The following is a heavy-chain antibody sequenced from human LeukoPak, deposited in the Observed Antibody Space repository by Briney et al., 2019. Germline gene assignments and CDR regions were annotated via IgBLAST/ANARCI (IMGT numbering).Heavy chain of an antibody. CDR3: ARRYYDILTGYYGDYYYYYMDV. Sequence: ASVKVSCKASGYTFISYGISWVRQAPGQGLEWMGWISAYNGNTNYAQKLQGRVTMTTDTSTSTAYMELRSLRSEDTAVYYCARRYYDILTGYYGDYYYYYMDVWGKGTTVTVSS. J-gene: IGHJ6*03. CDR2: ISAYNGNT. CDR1: GYTFISYG. D-gene: IGHD3-9*01. V-gene: IGHV1-18*01.